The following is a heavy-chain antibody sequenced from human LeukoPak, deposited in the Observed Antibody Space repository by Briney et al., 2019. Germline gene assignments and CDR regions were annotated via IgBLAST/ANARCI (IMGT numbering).Heavy chain of an antibody. Sequence: GGSLRLSCAASGFTFSSYAMSWVRQAPGKGLEWVSTISGSAGSTYYADSVKGRFTISRDNSKNTLYLQMNSLRAEDTAVYYCARESNDYGGKNYFDYWGQGTLVTVSS. CDR2: ISGSAGST. V-gene: IGHV3-23*01. CDR1: GFTFSSYA. D-gene: IGHD4-23*01. CDR3: ARESNDYGGKNYFDY. J-gene: IGHJ4*02.